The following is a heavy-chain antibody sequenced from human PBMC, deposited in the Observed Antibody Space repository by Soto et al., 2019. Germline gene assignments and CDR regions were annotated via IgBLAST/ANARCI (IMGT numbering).Heavy chain of an antibody. D-gene: IGHD3-9*01. CDR3: TRAYRPVLRYFDWLVTEGMDV. CDR1: GFTFGDYA. V-gene: IGHV3-49*03. Sequence: PGGSLRLSCIASGFTFGDYAMSWFRQAPGKGLEWVGFIRSKAYGGTTEYAASVKGRFTISRDDSKSIAYLQMNSLKTEDTAVYYCTRAYRPVLRYFDWLVTEGMDVWGQGTTVTVSS. CDR2: IRSKAYGGTT. J-gene: IGHJ6*02.